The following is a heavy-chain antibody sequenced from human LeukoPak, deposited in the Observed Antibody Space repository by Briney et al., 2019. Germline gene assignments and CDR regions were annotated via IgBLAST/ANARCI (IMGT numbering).Heavy chain of an antibody. J-gene: IGHJ4*02. CDR3: TATVDY. CDR1: GFTLSSYG. CDR2: IRYDGSNK. D-gene: IGHD2-21*02. V-gene: IGHV3-30*02. Sequence: GGSLRLSXAASGFTLSSYGMHWVRQAPGKGLEWVAFIRYDGSNKYYADSVKGRFTISRDNSKNTLYLQMNSLRAEDTAVYYCTATVDYWGQGTLVTVSS.